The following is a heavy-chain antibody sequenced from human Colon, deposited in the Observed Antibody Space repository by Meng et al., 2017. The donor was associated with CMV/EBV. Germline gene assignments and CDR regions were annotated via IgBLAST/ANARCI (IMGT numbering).Heavy chain of an antibody. CDR2: ISYDGSNK. D-gene: IGHD3-22*01. Sequence: GESLKISCTATGFSLRASAMFWVRQPPGKGLEWVAVISYDGSNKYYPDSVKGRFTVSRDNPDNTIYLQLDSLRPEDTALYYCARLKSEVLTDWGQGTLVTVSS. V-gene: IGHV3-30*04. CDR3: ARLKSEVLTD. CDR1: GFSLRASA. J-gene: IGHJ4*02.